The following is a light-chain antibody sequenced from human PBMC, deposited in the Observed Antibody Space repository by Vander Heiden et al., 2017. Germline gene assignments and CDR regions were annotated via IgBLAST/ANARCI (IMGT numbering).Light chain of an antibody. CDR3: QKSFTSPRT. Sequence: DIQMTQSPSPLSASVGDTISITCRTSENVFQYLHWYQQRPGRPPKLLIYDASTLQSGVPTRFSGGGSGTEYTLTVTGLQPEDFATYYCQKSFTSPRTFGPGTKVDV. V-gene: IGKV1-39*01. J-gene: IGKJ3*01. CDR2: DAS. CDR1: ENVFQY.